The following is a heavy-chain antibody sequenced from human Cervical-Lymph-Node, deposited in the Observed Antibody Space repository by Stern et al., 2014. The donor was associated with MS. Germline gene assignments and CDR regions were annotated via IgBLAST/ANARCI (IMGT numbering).Heavy chain of an antibody. V-gene: IGHV2-5*02. Sequence: QVTLKESGPTLVKPTQTLTLTCTFSGFSLSNSGVGVGRIRQPQGKAGVWVALIYGDGEKRDSPSLKSRLTTTDDTSKKQDERTMTNMAPVDTATYYCARDRGYCSGGSCYSYYYSGMDVWGQGTTVTVSS. J-gene: IGHJ6*02. CDR1: GFSLSNSGVG. D-gene: IGHD2-15*01. CDR2: IYGDGEK. CDR3: ARDRGYCSGGSCYSYYYSGMDV.